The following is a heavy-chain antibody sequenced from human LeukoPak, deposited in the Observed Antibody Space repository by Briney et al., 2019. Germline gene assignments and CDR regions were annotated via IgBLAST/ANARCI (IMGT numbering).Heavy chain of an antibody. Sequence: SETLSLTCTVSGGSISSYYWSWIRQPPGKGLEWIGNIYYSGSTNYNPSLKSRVTISVDTSKNQFSLRLSSVTAADTAVYYCARTVVGAMDYWGQGTLVTVSS. CDR3: ARTVVGAMDY. D-gene: IGHD1-26*01. J-gene: IGHJ4*02. CDR2: IYYSGST. V-gene: IGHV4-59*12. CDR1: GGSISSYY.